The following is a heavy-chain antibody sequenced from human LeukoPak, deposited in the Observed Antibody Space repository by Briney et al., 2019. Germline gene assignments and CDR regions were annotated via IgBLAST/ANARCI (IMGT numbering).Heavy chain of an antibody. Sequence: PGGSLRLSCTASGFTFDNYAKSWFRQAPGKGLEWVGFIRSKIYGGTTEYAAFVKGRFTISRDDSKSMAYLQMTSLKSEDTAVYYCVRYSGDADYWGQGTLVTVSS. D-gene: IGHD5-12*01. CDR3: VRYSGDADY. V-gene: IGHV3-49*03. CDR2: IRSKIYGGTT. J-gene: IGHJ4*02. CDR1: GFTFDNYA.